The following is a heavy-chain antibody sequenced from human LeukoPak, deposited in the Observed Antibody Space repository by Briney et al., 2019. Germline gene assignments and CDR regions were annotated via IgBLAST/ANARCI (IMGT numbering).Heavy chain of an antibody. J-gene: IGHJ6*02. D-gene: IGHD3-10*01. Sequence: GGSLRLSCAASGFTFSSYAMSWVRQAPGKGLEWVSAISGSGGSAYYADSVKGRFTISRDNSKNTLYLQMNSLRAEDTAVYYCAKTMVRGVYYYGMDVWGQGTTVTVSS. CDR1: GFTFSSYA. V-gene: IGHV3-23*01. CDR3: AKTMVRGVYYYGMDV. CDR2: ISGSGGSA.